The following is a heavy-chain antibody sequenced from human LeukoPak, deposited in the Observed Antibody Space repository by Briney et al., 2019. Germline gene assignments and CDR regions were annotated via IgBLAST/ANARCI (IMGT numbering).Heavy chain of an antibody. CDR1: GLTFSNYG. CDR2: ISGSGGST. Sequence: GGSLRLSCAASGLTFSNYGMNWVRQAPGKGLEWVSGISGSGGSTYYADSVKGRFTISRDNTKYTLYLQMNSLRVEDTALYYCARGFCSDEICQVFTHWGQGTLVTVSS. V-gene: IGHV3-23*01. CDR3: ARGFCSDEICQVFTH. J-gene: IGHJ4*02. D-gene: IGHD3-3*01.